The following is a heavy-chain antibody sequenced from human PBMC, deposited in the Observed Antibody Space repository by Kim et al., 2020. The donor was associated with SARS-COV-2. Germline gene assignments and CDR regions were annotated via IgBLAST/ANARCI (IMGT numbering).Heavy chain of an antibody. CDR1: GDSIGSFY. CDR2: VYHGGTA. J-gene: IGHJ4*02. V-gene: IGHV4-59*01. Sequence: SETLSLTCSVSGDSIGSFYWSWIRQTPGKGLEWIGYVYHGGTANFSPSFNSRVTLSVDMAKNQFSLTLRSVTAADTAFYYCARETTGYGELPDWGQGILVIVSS. D-gene: IGHD3-10*01. CDR3: ARETTGYGELPD.